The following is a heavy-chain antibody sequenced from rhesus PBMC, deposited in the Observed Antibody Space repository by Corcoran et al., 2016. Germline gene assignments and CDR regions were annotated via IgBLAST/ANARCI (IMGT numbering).Heavy chain of an antibody. CDR3: ARIIAAAGTFDY. J-gene: IGHJ4*01. V-gene: IGHV4S12*01. D-gene: IGHD6-31*01. CDR2: IYSNSESN. Sequence: QVQLQESGPGLVKPSEPLSLTCAVSGGSISSSNLWSWIRQPPGNGLEWIGGIYSNSESNNYNPSLKSRVTISKDTSKNQFSLKLSSVTAADTAVYYCARIIAAAGTFDYWGQGVLVTVSS. CDR1: GGSISSSNL.